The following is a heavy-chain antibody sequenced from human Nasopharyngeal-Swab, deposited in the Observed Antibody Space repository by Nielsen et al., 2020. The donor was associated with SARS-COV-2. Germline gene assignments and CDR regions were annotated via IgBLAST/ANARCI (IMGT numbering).Heavy chain of an antibody. CDR3: ARQNTVAGTLDY. J-gene: IGHJ4*02. Sequence: SETLSLTCTVSGGSISSGGYYWSWIRQPPGKGLEWIGEINHSGSTNYNPFLKSRVTISVDTSKNQFSLKLSSVTAADTAVYYCARQNTVAGTLDYWGQGTLVTVSS. CDR1: GGSISSGGYY. CDR2: INHSGST. D-gene: IGHD6-19*01. V-gene: IGHV4-39*01.